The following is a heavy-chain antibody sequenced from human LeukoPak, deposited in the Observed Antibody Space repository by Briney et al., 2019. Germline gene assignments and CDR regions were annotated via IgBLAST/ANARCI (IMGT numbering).Heavy chain of an antibody. CDR2: ISDSGGST. J-gene: IGHJ4*02. V-gene: IGHV3-23*01. CDR3: AKSGGYCTNGVSYTPFDY. Sequence: PGGSLRLSCAASGFTFSSYAMSWVRQAPGKGLEWVSAISDSGGSTYYADSAKGRFTISRDNSKNTLYLQMNSLRAEDTAVYYCAKSGGYCTNGVSYTPFDYWGQGTLVTVSS. D-gene: IGHD2-8*01. CDR1: GFTFSSYA.